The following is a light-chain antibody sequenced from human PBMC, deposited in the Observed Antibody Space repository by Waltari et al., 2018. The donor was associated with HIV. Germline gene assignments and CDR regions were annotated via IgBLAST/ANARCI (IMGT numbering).Light chain of an antibody. J-gene: IGKJ2*01. CDR3: QRYDRAPYT. CDR1: QGIGSD. CDR2: AAS. V-gene: IGKV1-27*01. Sequence: DVQMIQSPSSLSASVGVRVAITCRASQGIGSDLAWYQQKPGRVPKLLIYAASTLQSGVPSRFSGSGSGTDFTLTITSLQTEDFGFYYCQRYDRAPYTFGPGTKLELK.